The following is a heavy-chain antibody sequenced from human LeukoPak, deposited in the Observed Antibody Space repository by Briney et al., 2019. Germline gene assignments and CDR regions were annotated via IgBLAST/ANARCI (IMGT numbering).Heavy chain of an antibody. CDR3: ARIPDLYGGYKSYYDY. J-gene: IGHJ4*02. CDR1: GFTFSDYY. Sequence: GGTLRLSCVASGFTFSDYYMSWIRQAPGKGLEWVSYISSRGDYIYYADSVKGRFTVSRDNAKNSLFLQLNSLRAEDTAIYYCARIPDLYGGYKSYYDYWGQGTLVTVSS. CDR2: ISSRGDYI. V-gene: IGHV3-11*04. D-gene: IGHD5-12*01.